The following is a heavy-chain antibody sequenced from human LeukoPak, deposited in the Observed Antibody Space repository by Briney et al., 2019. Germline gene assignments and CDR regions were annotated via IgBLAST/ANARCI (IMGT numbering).Heavy chain of an antibody. CDR3: ARDGGYCISTSCYSFDY. CDR1: GYTFTSYA. Sequence: GASVTVSCKASGYTFTSYAMHWVRQAPGQRREWMGWINAGNGNTKYSQKFQGRVTITSYTSASTPYMHLSSLRSEDTAVCYCARDGGYCISTSCYSFDYWGQGTLVPVSS. V-gene: IGHV1-3*01. J-gene: IGHJ4*02. D-gene: IGHD2-2*01. CDR2: INAGNGNT.